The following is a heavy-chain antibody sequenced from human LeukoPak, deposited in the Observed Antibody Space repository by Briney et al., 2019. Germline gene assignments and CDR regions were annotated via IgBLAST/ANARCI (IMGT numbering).Heavy chain of an antibody. J-gene: IGHJ4*02. CDR2: IYHSGST. Sequence: GSLRLSCAASGFTFSSYAMSWVRQPPGKGLEWIGEIYHSGSTNYNPSLKSRVTISVDKSKNQFSLKLSSVTAADTAVYYCARSMVRGVIITRALDYWGQGTLVTVSS. CDR1: GFTFSSYAM. V-gene: IGHV4-4*02. D-gene: IGHD3-10*01. CDR3: ARSMVRGVIITRALDY.